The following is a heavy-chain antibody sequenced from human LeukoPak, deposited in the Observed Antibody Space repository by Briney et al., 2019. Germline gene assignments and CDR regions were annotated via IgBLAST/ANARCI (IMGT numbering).Heavy chain of an antibody. CDR1: GFTFSTYG. CDR3: AKDPGIVGAFYFDY. CDR2: ISGTGATT. D-gene: IGHD1-26*01. V-gene: IGHV3-23*01. J-gene: IGHJ4*02. Sequence: GGTLRLSCAASGFTFSTYGISWVRQAPGKGLEWVSAISGTGATTYYADSVKGRFTISRDNSKNTLYLQVNSLRAEDTAVYYCAKDPGIVGAFYFDYWGQGTLVTVSS.